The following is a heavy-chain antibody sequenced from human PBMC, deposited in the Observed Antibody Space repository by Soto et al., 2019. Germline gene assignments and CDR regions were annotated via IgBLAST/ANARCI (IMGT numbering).Heavy chain of an antibody. J-gene: IGHJ6*02. Sequence: QVQLVESGGGLVKPGGSLRLSCAASGFTFSDYYMSWIRQAPGKGLEWVSYISSSGSTIYYADSVKGRFTISRDNAKNSLYLHMNSLRAEDTAVYYCAREEISFGGTRASGYYGMDVWGQGTTVTVSS. V-gene: IGHV3-11*01. CDR3: AREEISFGGTRASGYYGMDV. D-gene: IGHD3-16*02. CDR1: GFTFSDYY. CDR2: ISSSGSTI.